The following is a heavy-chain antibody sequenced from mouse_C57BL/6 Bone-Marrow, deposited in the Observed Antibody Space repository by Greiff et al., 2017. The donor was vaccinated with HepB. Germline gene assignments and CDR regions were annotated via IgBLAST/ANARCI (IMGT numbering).Heavy chain of an antibody. J-gene: IGHJ1*03. Sequence: EVHLVESEGGLVQPGSSMKLSCTASGFTFSDYYMAWVRQVPEKGLEWVANINYDGSSTYYLDSLKSRFIISRDNAKNILYLQMSSLKSEDTATYYCARAPPYGSSYWYFDVWGTGTTVTVSS. CDR3: ARAPPYGSSYWYFDV. CDR2: INYDGSST. V-gene: IGHV5-16*01. D-gene: IGHD1-1*01. CDR1: GFTFSDYY.